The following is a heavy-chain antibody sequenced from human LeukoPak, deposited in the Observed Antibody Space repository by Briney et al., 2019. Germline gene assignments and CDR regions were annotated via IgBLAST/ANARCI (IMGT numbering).Heavy chain of an antibody. CDR1: ALTFSSYG. V-gene: IGHV3-33*01. J-gene: IGHJ5*02. D-gene: IGHD3-10*01. CDR2: IWYDGSNK. CDR3: ARGPIGGNWFDP. Sequence: GRCLSPAWAVAALTFSSYGMQWVRQAPGKGLGWEAVIWYDGSNKYYADSVKGRFTISRENSKNTLYLQMNSLRAEDTAVYYCARGPIGGNWFDPWGQGTLVTVSS.